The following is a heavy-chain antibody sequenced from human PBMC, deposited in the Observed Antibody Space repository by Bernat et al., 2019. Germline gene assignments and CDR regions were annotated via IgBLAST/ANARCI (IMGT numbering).Heavy chain of an antibody. Sequence: QVQLVESGGGVVQPGRSLRLSCAASGFTFSSYGMHWVRQAPGKGLEWVAVISYDGSNKYYADSVKCRFTISRDNSKNTLYLQMNSLRAEDTAVYYCAKSYSGDYQHQYYGMDVWGQGTTVTVSS. CDR2: ISYDGSNK. CDR3: AKSYSGDYQHQYYGMDV. V-gene: IGHV3-30*18. CDR1: GFTFSSYG. D-gene: IGHD4-17*01. J-gene: IGHJ6*02.